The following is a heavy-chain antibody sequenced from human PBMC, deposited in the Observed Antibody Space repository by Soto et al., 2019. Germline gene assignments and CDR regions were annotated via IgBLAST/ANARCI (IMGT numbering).Heavy chain of an antibody. J-gene: IGHJ6*02. CDR3: ARDLDYSGSYYSYYFYSMDV. CDR2: IIPIFGTP. Sequence: ASVKVSCKASGGTFNTHAINWVRQAPGQGLEWMGGIIPIFGTPNYAQKFQGRLTITADESTSTAYMELSSLRSEDTAVYYCARDLDYSGSYYSYYFYSMDVWGQGTTVTVSS. V-gene: IGHV1-69*13. CDR1: GGTFNTHA. D-gene: IGHD1-26*01.